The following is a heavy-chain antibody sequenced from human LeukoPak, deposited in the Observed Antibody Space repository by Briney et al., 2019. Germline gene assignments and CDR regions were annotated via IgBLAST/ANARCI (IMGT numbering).Heavy chain of an antibody. J-gene: IGHJ5*02. D-gene: IGHD3-22*01. CDR3: ASADYYDSSGPNWFDP. CDR1: GGTFSSYA. CDR2: IIPIFGTA. Sequence: SVKVSCKASGGTFSSYAISWVRQAPGQGLEWMGGIIPIFGTANYAQRFQGRVTITADESTSTAYMELSSLRSEDTAVYYCASADYYDSSGPNWFDPWGQGTLVTVSS. V-gene: IGHV1-69*13.